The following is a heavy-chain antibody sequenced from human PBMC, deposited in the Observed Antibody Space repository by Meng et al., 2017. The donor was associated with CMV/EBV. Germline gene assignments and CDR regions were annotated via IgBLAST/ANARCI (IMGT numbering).Heavy chain of an antibody. CDR1: GFTFSSYW. V-gene: IGHV3-74*01. Sequence: GESLKISCAASGFTFSSYWMHWVRQAPGKGLVWVSRINSDGSSTSYADSVKGRFTISRDNAKNTLYLHMYSLRAEDTAVYYCARVPGPWVMDVWGQGTTVTVSS. CDR2: INSDGSST. J-gene: IGHJ6*02. CDR3: ARVPGPWVMDV. D-gene: IGHD7-27*01.